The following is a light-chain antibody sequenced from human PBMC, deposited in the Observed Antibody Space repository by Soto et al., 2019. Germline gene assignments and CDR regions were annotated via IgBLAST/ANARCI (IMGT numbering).Light chain of an antibody. CDR3: MQALQTPVT. CDR2: LGS. CDR1: QSLLHSNGYNY. V-gene: IGKV2-28*01. J-gene: IGKJ5*01. Sequence: DIVMTQSPLSLPVTPGEPASISCRSSQSLLHSNGYNYLDWYLQKPGQSPQLLIYLGSNRASGVPDRFSGSGLVTDFTLDISRVEAEDVGVYYCMQALQTPVTFGQGTRLEIK.